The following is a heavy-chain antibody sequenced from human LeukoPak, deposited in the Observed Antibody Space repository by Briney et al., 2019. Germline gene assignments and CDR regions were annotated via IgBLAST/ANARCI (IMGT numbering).Heavy chain of an antibody. CDR2: IYYSGST. Sequence: SETLSLTCTVSGGSISSYYCSWIRQPPGKGLEWIGYIYYSGSTNYNPSLKSRVTISVDTPKNQFSLKLTSVTAADTAVYYCARVWFGEPNWFDPWGQGTLVTVSS. CDR3: ARVWFGEPNWFDP. D-gene: IGHD3-10*01. V-gene: IGHV4-59*01. CDR1: GGSISSYY. J-gene: IGHJ5*02.